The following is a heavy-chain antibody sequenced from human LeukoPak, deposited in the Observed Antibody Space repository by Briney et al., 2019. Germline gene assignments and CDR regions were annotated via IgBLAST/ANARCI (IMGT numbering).Heavy chain of an antibody. J-gene: IGHJ4*02. CDR1: GGSISSSNW. V-gene: IGHV4-4*02. Sequence: SETLSLTCTVSGGSISSSNWWNWVSRPPGKGLEWIGQIWHNGDTTYNPSLKSRVTMSVDKSKNQFSLQLNTVTAADTAVYYCAANYYGLGSCEYWGQGTLVAVSS. D-gene: IGHD3-10*01. CDR3: AANYYGLGSCEY. CDR2: IWHNGDT.